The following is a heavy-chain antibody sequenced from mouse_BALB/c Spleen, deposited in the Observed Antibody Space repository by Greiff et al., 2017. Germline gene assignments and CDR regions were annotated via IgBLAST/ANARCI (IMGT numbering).Heavy chain of an antibody. J-gene: IGHJ1*01. V-gene: IGHV3-5*02. CDR1: GISITTGNYR. CDR2: IYYSGTI. Sequence: EVKLQESGPGLVKPSQTVSLTCTVTGISITTGNYRWSWIRQFPGNKLEWIGYIYYSGTITYNPSLTSRTTITRDTSKNQFFLEMNSLTAEDTATYYCARVSPYYYGSSYGYFDVWGAGTTVTVSS. CDR3: ARVSPYYYGSSYGYFDV. D-gene: IGHD1-1*01.